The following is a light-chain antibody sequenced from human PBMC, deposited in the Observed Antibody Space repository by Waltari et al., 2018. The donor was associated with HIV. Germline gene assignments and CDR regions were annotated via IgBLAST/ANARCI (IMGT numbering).Light chain of an antibody. V-gene: IGLV1-40*01. J-gene: IGLJ2*01. CDR1: SANIGAGFD. CDR3: QSYDISLSGWV. Sequence: QSVLTQPPSVSGAPGQRVTIPSTGTSANIGAGFDVHWYQQLPGTVPKVLIYNNTDRPSGVPDRFSGSKSATSASLAITGLQAEDEANYYCQSYDISLSGWVFGGGTKLTVL. CDR2: NNT.